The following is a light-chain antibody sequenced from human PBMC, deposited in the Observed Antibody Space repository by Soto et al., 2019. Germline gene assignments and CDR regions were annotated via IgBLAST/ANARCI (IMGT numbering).Light chain of an antibody. CDR2: EVS. CDR3: ASYTSRATLA. CDR1: TNDVGGYNF. J-gene: IGLJ2*01. V-gene: IGLV2-14*01. Sequence: SVLTQPASVSGSPGQSITVSCTGTTNDVGGYNFVAWYQQHPDKAPKLIIYEVSFRPSGVSNRFSGSKSGNTASLTISGLQAEDEADYYCASYTSRATLAFGGGTKLTVL.